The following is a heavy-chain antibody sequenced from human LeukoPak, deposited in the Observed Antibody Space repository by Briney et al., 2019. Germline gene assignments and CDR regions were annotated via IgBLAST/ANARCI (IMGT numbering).Heavy chain of an antibody. V-gene: IGHV1-8*02. J-gene: IGHJ3*02. CDR3: ARGEDAFDI. CDR2: MNPNSGNT. Sequence: GASVKVSCKASGYTITSYYMHWVRQATGQGLEWMGWMNPNSGNTGYAQKFQGRVTMTRNTSISTAYMELSSLRSEDTAVYYCARGEDAFDIWGQGTVVTVSS. CDR1: GYTITSYY.